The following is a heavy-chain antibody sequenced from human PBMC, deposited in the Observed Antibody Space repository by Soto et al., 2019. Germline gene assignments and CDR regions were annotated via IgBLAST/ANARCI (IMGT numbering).Heavy chain of an antibody. Sequence: SETLSLTCTVSGGSVSSGSYYWSWIRQPPGKGLEWIGYIYYSGGTNYNPSLKSRVTISVDTSKNQFSLKLSSVTAADTAVYYRERGGGVTATFDYWGQGTLVTVSS. CDR1: GGSVSSGSYY. V-gene: IGHV4-61*01. CDR3: ERGGGVTATFDY. D-gene: IGHD5-18*01. J-gene: IGHJ4*02. CDR2: IYYSGGT.